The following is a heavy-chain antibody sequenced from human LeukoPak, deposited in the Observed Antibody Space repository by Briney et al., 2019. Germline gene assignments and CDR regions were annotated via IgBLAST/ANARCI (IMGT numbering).Heavy chain of an antibody. CDR1: GGSISSSSYY. V-gene: IGHV4-39*01. Sequence: SETLSLTCTVSGGSISSSSYYWGWIRQPPGKGLEWIGSIYYSGSTYYNPSLKSRVTISVDTSKNQFSLKLSSVTAGDTAVYYCARLLPLHAPGSYYFDYWGQGTLVTVSS. CDR2: IYYSGST. CDR3: ARLLPLHAPGSYYFDY. D-gene: IGHD1-14*01. J-gene: IGHJ4*02.